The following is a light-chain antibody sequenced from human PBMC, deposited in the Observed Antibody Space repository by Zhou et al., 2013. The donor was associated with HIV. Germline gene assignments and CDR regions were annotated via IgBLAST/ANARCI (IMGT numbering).Light chain of an antibody. Sequence: DVQLTQFPSFLSASVGDRVTITCRASQDIRSSLAWYHQARGKPPNLLIYAASTLQNGVPSRFSGSASGTEFTLTISRLQPEDFGTYYCQHLNTLPVAFGQGTRLDIK. V-gene: IGKV1-9*01. CDR1: QDIRSS. CDR2: AAS. CDR3: QHLNTLPVA. J-gene: IGKJ5*01.